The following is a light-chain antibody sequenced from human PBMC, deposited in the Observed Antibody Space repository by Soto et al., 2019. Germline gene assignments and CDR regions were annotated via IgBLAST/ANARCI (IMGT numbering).Light chain of an antibody. CDR2: EVS. CDR3: SSYTSSSTFWVV. V-gene: IGLV2-18*02. CDR1: SSDVGSYNR. J-gene: IGLJ2*01. Sequence: QSALTQPPSVSGSPGQSVTISCTGTSSDVGSYNRVSWYQQPPGTAPKLMIYEVSNRPSGVPDRFSGSKSGNTASLTISGLQAEDEADYYCSSYTSSSTFWVVFGGGTKLTVL.